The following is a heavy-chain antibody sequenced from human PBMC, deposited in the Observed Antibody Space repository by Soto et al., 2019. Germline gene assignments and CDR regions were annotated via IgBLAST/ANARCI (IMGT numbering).Heavy chain of an antibody. CDR1: CDSITSSNW. Sequence: SETLSLTCAVSCDSITSSNWWSWVRQAPGKGLEWIGEIYHSGATTYNPSLKNRATISVDPSNNHFSLKLTSVTAADTAVYFCARDFGTGTDYWGRGTLVTVSS. CDR3: ARDFGTGTDY. J-gene: IGHJ4*02. CDR2: IYHSGAT. D-gene: IGHD3-3*01. V-gene: IGHV4-4*02.